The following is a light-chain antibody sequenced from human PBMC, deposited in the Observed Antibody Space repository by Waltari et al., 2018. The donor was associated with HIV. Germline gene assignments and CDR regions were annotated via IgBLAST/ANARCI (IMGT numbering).Light chain of an antibody. Sequence: AIQLTQSPSSLSASVGDRVTITCRVSQDISGALAWYQQKPGKPPNLLIHDASILETGVPSKFSGSGAGADFTLTISSLQPEDFATYYCQQFNSYPLTFGAGTTVEIK. J-gene: IGKJ4*01. V-gene: IGKV1-13*02. CDR2: DAS. CDR3: QQFNSYPLT. CDR1: QDISGA.